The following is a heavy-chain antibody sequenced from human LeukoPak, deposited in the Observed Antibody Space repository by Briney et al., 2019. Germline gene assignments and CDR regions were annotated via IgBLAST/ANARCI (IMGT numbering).Heavy chain of an antibody. J-gene: IGHJ4*02. CDR3: AKDLVQWELLGLGY. V-gene: IGHV3-23*01. CDR2: IPGSGGST. CDR1: GFTFSSYA. D-gene: IGHD1-26*01. Sequence: GGSLRLSCAASGFTFSSYAMSWVRQAPGKGLECVSAIPGSGGSTYYADSVKGRFTISRDNSKNTLYLQMSSLRAEDTAVYYCAKDLVQWELLGLGYWGQGTLVTVSS.